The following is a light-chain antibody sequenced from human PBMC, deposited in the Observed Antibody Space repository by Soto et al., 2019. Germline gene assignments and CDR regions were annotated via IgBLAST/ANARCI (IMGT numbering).Light chain of an antibody. Sequence: IVMTQSPATLSVSPGEGVTLSCRASQSVRSDLAWDQQKPGQPPRLLIYGASTLTSGIPARVSGSGFGTEFTLTISSLQSEDFAVYYCQQYKNWPLFGQGTRLEIK. CDR2: GAS. CDR1: QSVRSD. J-gene: IGKJ5*01. V-gene: IGKV3-15*01. CDR3: QQYKNWPL.